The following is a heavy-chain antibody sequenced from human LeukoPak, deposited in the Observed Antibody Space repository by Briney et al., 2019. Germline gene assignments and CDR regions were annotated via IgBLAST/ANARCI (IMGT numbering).Heavy chain of an antibody. Sequence: PGGSLRLSCVDSGFTFSSFWMSWVRQAPGKGLEWVANIRQDASEKHYVDSVKGRFTISRDNAKNSLYLQMNSLRAEDTAVYYCTRDQMAATSRGWFDPWGQGTLVTVSS. CDR2: IRQDASEK. CDR1: GFTFSSFW. CDR3: TRDQMAATSRGWFDP. D-gene: IGHD2-2*01. J-gene: IGHJ5*02. V-gene: IGHV3-7*01.